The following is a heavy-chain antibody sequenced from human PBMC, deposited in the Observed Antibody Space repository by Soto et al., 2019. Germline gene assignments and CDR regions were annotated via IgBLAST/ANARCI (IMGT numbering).Heavy chain of an antibody. Sequence: SVKVSCKASGGTFSSYTISWVRQAPGQGLEWMGRIIPILGIANYAQKFQGRVTITADKSTSTAYMELSSLRSEDTAVYYCARVGTVNPNWFDPWGQGTLVTVSS. J-gene: IGHJ5*02. CDR3: ARVGTVNPNWFDP. CDR1: GGTFSSYT. V-gene: IGHV1-69*02. CDR2: IIPILGIA. D-gene: IGHD4-17*01.